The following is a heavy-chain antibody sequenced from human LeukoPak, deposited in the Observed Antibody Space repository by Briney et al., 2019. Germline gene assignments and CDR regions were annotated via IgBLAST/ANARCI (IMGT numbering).Heavy chain of an antibody. V-gene: IGHV3-30*18. D-gene: IGHD3-10*01. Sequence: PGRSLRLSCAASGFTFSSYGMHWVRQAPGKGLEWVAVISYDGSNKYYADSVKGRFTISRDNSKNALYLQMNSLRAEDTAVYYCAKNYGSGSRRVFDYWGQGTLVTVSS. CDR1: GFTFSSYG. J-gene: IGHJ4*02. CDR3: AKNYGSGSRRVFDY. CDR2: ISYDGSNK.